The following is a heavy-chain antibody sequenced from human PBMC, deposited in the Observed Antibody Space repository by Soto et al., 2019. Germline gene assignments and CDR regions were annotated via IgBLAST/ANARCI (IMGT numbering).Heavy chain of an antibody. Sequence: SETLCLTCTVAGGSISSYYWSWIRQHPGKGLEWIGYIYYSGSTNYNPSLKSRVTISVDTSKNQFSLKLSSVTAADTAVYYCAGHGEGCSSTSCLFDYWGQGTLVTVS. V-gene: IGHV4-59*08. CDR1: GGSISSYY. J-gene: IGHJ4*02. D-gene: IGHD2-2*01. CDR3: AGHGEGCSSTSCLFDY. CDR2: IYYSGST.